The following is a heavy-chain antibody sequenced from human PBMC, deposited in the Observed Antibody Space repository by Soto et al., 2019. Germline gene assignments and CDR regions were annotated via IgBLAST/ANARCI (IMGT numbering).Heavy chain of an antibody. J-gene: IGHJ6*02. V-gene: IGHV1-18*01. CDR1: GYTFTSYG. Sequence: ASVKVSCKASGYTFTSYGISWVRQAPGQGPEWMGWISAYNGNTNYAQKLQGRVTMTTDTSTSTAYMELRSLRSDDTAVYYCARLSYGDYDYQSDGMDVWGQGTTVTVSS. D-gene: IGHD4-17*01. CDR2: ISAYNGNT. CDR3: ARLSYGDYDYQSDGMDV.